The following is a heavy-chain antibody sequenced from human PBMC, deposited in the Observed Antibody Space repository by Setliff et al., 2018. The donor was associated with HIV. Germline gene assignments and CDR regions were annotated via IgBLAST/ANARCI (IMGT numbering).Heavy chain of an antibody. Sequence: ASVKVSCKASGYTFNTYYVHWVRQAPGQGLEWMGLINPSGGFTFYAQKFQGRVIMTRDTSANTVYLEIRSLISEDTAVYYCARDSSTGFFSAAYWGQGALVTVSS. CDR3: ARDSSTGFFSAAY. CDR1: GYTFNTYY. V-gene: IGHV1-46*02. CDR2: INPSGGFT. D-gene: IGHD6-19*01. J-gene: IGHJ4*02.